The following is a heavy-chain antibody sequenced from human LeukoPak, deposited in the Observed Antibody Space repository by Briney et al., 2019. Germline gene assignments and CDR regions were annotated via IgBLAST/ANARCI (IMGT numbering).Heavy chain of an antibody. J-gene: IGHJ4*02. CDR1: GGSFIGYY. D-gene: IGHD3-3*01. CDR3: ARGRKTGFWSGYFRYYFDY. V-gene: IGHV4-34*01. CDR2: INHSGST. Sequence: PSEPLSLPCAVSGGSFIGYYWSWIRQPPGKGLEWIGEINHSGSTNYNPSLKSRVTISVDTSKDQFSLKLSSVTAADTAVYYCARGRKTGFWSGYFRYYFDYWGQGTLVTVSS.